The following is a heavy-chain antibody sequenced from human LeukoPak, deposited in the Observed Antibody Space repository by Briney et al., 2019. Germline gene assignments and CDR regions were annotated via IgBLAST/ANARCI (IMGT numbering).Heavy chain of an antibody. CDR2: ITTGNSFL. V-gene: IGHV3-21*01. CDR3: ARGAATRKSGFYYYYMDV. CDR1: GFTFSSYN. Sequence: PGGSLRLSCAASGFTFSSYNVNWVRQAPGKGLEWVSSITTGNSFLYFAASVKGRFTISRDHANNSLYLQMNSLRADDTAVYYCARGAATRKSGFYYYYMDVWGKGTTVTVSS. J-gene: IGHJ6*03. D-gene: IGHD5-12*01.